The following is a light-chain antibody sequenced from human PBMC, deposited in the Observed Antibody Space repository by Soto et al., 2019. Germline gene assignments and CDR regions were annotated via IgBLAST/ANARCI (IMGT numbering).Light chain of an antibody. CDR2: RAS. V-gene: IGKV1-5*03. J-gene: IGKJ1*01. CDR1: QNINNW. Sequence: DIQMTQSPSTLSASVGDRVTITCRASQNINNWLAWYQQKPGKAPKLLIYRASSLENGDPSRFSGRGSGTDFIFTIASLQSDDFATYYCQQYSSDSTFGQGTKVEIK. CDR3: QQYSSDST.